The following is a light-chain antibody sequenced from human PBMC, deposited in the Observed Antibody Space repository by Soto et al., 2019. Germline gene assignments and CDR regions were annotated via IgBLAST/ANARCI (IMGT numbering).Light chain of an antibody. V-gene: IGLV2-8*01. Sequence: QSALTQPPSASGSPGQSVTISCAGTSSDVGGYNYVSWYQQYPRKVPKLMIYEVSERPSGVPDRFSGSKSGNTAFLTVSGLQAEDEADYYCLSYADTAYVFGTGTKVTV. CDR3: LSYADTAYV. J-gene: IGLJ1*01. CDR2: EVS. CDR1: SSDVGGYNY.